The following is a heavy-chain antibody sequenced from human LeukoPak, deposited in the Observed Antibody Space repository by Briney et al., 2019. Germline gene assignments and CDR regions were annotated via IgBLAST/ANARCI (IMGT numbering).Heavy chain of an antibody. V-gene: IGHV4-38-2*02. J-gene: IGHJ6*03. CDR1: GYSISSGYY. Sequence: PSETLSLTCTVSGYSISSGYYWGWIRQPPGKGLEWIGSMYSTGSTSYNPSLKSRVTISADTSKNEFSLKLTSVTAADTSVYYCARSQRLYYYYMDVWGKGTTVTISS. CDR2: MYSTGST. CDR3: ARSQRLYYYYMDV.